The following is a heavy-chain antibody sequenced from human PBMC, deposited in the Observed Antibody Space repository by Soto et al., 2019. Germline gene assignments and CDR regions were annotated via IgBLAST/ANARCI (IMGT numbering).Heavy chain of an antibody. D-gene: IGHD1-1*01. CDR2: ISGSGGST. CDR1: GFPFSSYA. V-gene: IGHV3-23*04. J-gene: IGHJ4*02. Sequence: EVQLVESGGGLVQPGGSLGLSCAASGFPFSSYAMSWVRQAPGKGLEWVSAISGSGGSTYYADSVKGRFTISRDNSKNTLYLQMNSLRAEDTAVYYCQIGVKIEFLEVFDYWGQGTLVTVSS. CDR3: QIGVKIEFLEVFDY.